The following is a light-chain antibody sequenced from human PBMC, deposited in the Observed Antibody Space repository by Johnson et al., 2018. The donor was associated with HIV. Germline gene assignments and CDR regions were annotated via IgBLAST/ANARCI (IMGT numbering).Light chain of an antibody. V-gene: IGLV1-51*01. J-gene: IGLJ1*01. CDR1: SSNIGNNF. CDR2: DNN. CDR3: GTWDSSLSAGV. Sequence: QSVLTQPPSVSAAPGQKVTISCSGSSSNIGNNFVSWYQQFPGTAPKLLIYDNNKRPLGIPDRFSGSKSGTSATLGITGLQTGDEADYYCGTWDSSLSAGVFGTGTKVTVL.